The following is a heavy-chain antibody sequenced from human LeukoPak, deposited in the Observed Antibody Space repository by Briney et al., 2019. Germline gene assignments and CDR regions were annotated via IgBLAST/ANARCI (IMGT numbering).Heavy chain of an antibody. CDR3: ARGVVIVVEGWFDP. J-gene: IGHJ5*02. D-gene: IGHD3-22*01. Sequence: SRTLSLTCTVSGGSISSGGYYWSGIRRHPGKGLEWIGYIYYSGSTYYNPSLKSRVTISVDTSKNQFSLKLSSVTAADTAVYYCARGVVIVVEGWFDPWGQGTLVTVSS. CDR2: IYYSGST. CDR1: GGSISSGGYY. V-gene: IGHV4-31*03.